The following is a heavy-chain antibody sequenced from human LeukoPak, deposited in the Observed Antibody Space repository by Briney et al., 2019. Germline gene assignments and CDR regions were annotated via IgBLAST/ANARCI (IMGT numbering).Heavy chain of an antibody. J-gene: IGHJ4*02. CDR1: GYSISSGYY. V-gene: IGHV4-38-2*02. D-gene: IGHD1-26*01. CDR3: ARRTYSASYWKHFDY. Sequence: PSETLSLTCTVSGYSISSGYYWGWIRQPPGKGLEWIGSIYHSGSTYYNPSLKSRVTISVDTSKNQFSLKLRSVTAADTAVYFCARRTYSASYWKHFDYWGQGTLVTVSS. CDR2: IYHSGST.